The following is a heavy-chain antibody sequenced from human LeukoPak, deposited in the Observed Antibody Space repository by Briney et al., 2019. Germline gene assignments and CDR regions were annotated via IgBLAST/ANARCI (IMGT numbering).Heavy chain of an antibody. CDR3: ARAGSSSGRSSSWYPSFDY. Sequence: PSETLSLTCAVYGGSFSGYYWSWIRQPPGKGLEWIGEINHSGSTNYNPSLKSRVTISVDTSKNQFSLKLSSVTAADTAVYYCARAGSSSGRSSSWYPSFDYWGQGTLVTVSS. J-gene: IGHJ4*02. CDR2: INHSGST. V-gene: IGHV4-34*01. CDR1: GGSFSGYY. D-gene: IGHD6-13*01.